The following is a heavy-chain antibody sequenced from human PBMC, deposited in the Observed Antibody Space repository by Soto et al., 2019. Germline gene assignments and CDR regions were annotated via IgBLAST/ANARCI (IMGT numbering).Heavy chain of an antibody. CDR2: INPDSGVT. J-gene: IGHJ6*02. CDR3: ARDWGIRDV. V-gene: IGHV1-2*02. D-gene: IGHD1-20*01. CDR1: GYTFTSYY. Sequence: QVQLVQSGSEVKKPGASVKVSCKASGYTFTSYYIHWVRQAPGQGLEWMGWINPDSGVTYYAHRFQDRVTMTRDTSISTAYMELSRLTSDDTAIYYCARDWGIRDVWGQGTTVIVSS.